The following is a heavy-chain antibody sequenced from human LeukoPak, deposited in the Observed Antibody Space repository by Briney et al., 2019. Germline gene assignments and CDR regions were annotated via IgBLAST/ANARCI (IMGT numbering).Heavy chain of an antibody. CDR1: GFSFTSYA. V-gene: IGHV3-23*01. CDR3: AKGYYYDSSGEVDY. Sequence: GGSLRLSCAASGFSFTSYAMHWVRQAPGKGLEWVSAISGSGGSTYYADSVKGRFTISRDNSKNTLYLQMNSLRAEDTAVYYCAKGYYYDSSGEVDYWGQGTLVTVSS. J-gene: IGHJ4*02. CDR2: ISGSGGST. D-gene: IGHD3-22*01.